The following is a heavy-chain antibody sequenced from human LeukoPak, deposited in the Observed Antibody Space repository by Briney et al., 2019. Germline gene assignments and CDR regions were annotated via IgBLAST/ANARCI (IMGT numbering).Heavy chain of an antibody. CDR1: GFTFSNAW. D-gene: IGHD3-22*01. CDR3: TTGETYYYDSSVYYFDY. Sequence: GGSLRLSCAASGFTFSNAWMSWVRQAPGKGLEWVGRIKSKTDGGTTDYAAPVKGRFTISRDDSKNTLYLQMNSLKTEDTAVYYCTTGETYYYDSSVYYFDYWGQGTLVTVSS. CDR2: IKSKTDGGTT. V-gene: IGHV3-15*01. J-gene: IGHJ4*02.